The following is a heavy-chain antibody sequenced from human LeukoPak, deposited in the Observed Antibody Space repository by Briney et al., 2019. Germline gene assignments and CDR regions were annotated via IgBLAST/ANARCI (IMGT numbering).Heavy chain of an antibody. J-gene: IGHJ6*02. V-gene: IGHV1-58*01. CDR2: IVVGSGNT. Sequence: ASVKVSCKASGFTFTSSAVQWVRQARGQRLEWIGWIVVGSGNTNYAQKFQERVTITRDMSTSTAYMELSSLRSEDTAVYYCAAYASVAGPLSYYYYGMDVWGQGTTVTVSS. CDR1: GFTFTSSA. CDR3: AAYASVAGPLSYYYYGMDV. D-gene: IGHD6-19*01.